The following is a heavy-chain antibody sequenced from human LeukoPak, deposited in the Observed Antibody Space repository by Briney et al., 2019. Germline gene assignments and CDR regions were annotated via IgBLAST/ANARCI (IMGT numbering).Heavy chain of an antibody. CDR3: ARGSYSSGYYFDY. Sequence: SGGSLRLSCGASGFTFSSYEMNWVRQAPGKGLEWLSYISSSGTTKYYADSVKGRFTISRDNAKNSLYLQMNSLRAEDTAVYYCARGSYSSGYYFDYWGQGTLVTVSS. J-gene: IGHJ4*02. CDR2: ISSSGTTK. V-gene: IGHV3-48*03. CDR1: GFTFSSYE. D-gene: IGHD6-19*01.